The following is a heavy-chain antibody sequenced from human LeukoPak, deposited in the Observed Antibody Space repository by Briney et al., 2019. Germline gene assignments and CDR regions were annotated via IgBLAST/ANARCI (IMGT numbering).Heavy chain of an antibody. CDR1: GYTFTSYY. J-gene: IGHJ4*02. Sequence: ASVKVSCEASGYTFTSYYMHWVRQAPGQGLEWMGIINPSGGSTSYAQKFQGRVTMTRDTSTSTVYMELSSLRSEDTAVYYCARGGITMVRGVILSPFDYWGQGTLVTVSS. V-gene: IGHV1-46*03. CDR2: INPSGGST. D-gene: IGHD3-10*01. CDR3: ARGGITMVRGVILSPFDY.